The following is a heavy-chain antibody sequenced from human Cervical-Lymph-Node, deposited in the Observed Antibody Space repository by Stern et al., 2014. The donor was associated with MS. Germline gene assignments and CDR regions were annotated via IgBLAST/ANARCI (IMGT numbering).Heavy chain of an antibody. CDR3: ARGRGGNYRYYFDY. CDR1: GFTFSSYS. V-gene: IGHV3-21*01. J-gene: IGHJ4*02. CDR2: ISSGGSYI. Sequence: EMQLVESGGGLVQPGGSLRLSCAASGFTFSSYSMNWVRQAPGKGLEWVASISSGGSYIYYADSLKGRFTISRDNAKNSLYLQMNSLRAEDTAVYYCARGRGGNYRYYFDYWGQGTLVTVSS. D-gene: IGHD4-23*01.